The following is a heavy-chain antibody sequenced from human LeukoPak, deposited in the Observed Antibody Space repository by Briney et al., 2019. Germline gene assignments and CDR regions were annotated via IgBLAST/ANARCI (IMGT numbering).Heavy chain of an antibody. Sequence: SEPLSLTCAVYGGSFSGYYWSWIRQPPGKGLEWIGEINHSGSTNYNPSLKSRVTISVDTSKNQFSLKLSSVTAADTAVYYCASLRTRYSLTIDYWGQGTLVTVSS. CDR3: ASLRTRYSLTIDY. CDR1: GGSFSGYY. V-gene: IGHV4-34*01. D-gene: IGHD2-15*01. CDR2: INHSGST. J-gene: IGHJ4*02.